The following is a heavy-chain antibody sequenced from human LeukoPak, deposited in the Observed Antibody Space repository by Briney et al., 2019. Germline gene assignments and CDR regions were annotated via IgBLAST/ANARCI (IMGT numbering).Heavy chain of an antibody. CDR3: ARESASPGMNWFDP. V-gene: IGHV4-34*01. J-gene: IGHJ5*02. Sequence: SETLSLTCAVYRGSFSGYYWSWIRQPPGKGLEWIGEINHGGSTNYNPSLKSRVTISVDTSKNQFSLKLRSVTAADTAIYYCARESASPGMNWFDPWGQGTLVTVPS. CDR1: RGSFSGYY. CDR2: INHGGST.